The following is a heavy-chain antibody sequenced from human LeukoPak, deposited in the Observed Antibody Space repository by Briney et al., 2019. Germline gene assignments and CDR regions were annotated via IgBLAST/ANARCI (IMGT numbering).Heavy chain of an antibody. D-gene: IGHD3-10*01. Sequence: PGGSLRLSCAASGFTFSSYGMHWVRQAPGKGLEWVAFIRYDGSNKYYADSVKGRFTISRDNSKNTLYLQMNSLRAEDTAVYYCAKDRHRHGELLVPTFDYWGQGTLVTVSS. J-gene: IGHJ4*02. CDR2: IRYDGSNK. CDR1: GFTFSSYG. V-gene: IGHV3-30*02. CDR3: AKDRHRHGELLVPTFDY.